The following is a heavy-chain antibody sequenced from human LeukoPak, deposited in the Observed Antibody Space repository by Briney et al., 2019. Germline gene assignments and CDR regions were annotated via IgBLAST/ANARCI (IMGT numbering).Heavy chain of an antibody. J-gene: IGHJ4*02. CDR2: INPNSGGT. CDR1: GYTFTGYY. CDR3: ARGRGSSGRILDY. Sequence: ASVKVSCKASGYTFTGYYMHWVRQAPGQGLEWMGWINPNSGGTNYAQKLQGRVTMTRDTSISTAYMELSRLRSDDTAVYYCARGRGSSGRILDYWGQGTLVTVSS. V-gene: IGHV1-2*02. D-gene: IGHD6-6*01.